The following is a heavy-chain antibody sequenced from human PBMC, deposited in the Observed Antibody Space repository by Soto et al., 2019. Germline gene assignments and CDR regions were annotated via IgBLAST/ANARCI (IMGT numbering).Heavy chain of an antibody. D-gene: IGHD4-17*01. V-gene: IGHV1-69*01. J-gene: IGHJ6*02. CDR2: IIPIFGTA. Sequence: QVQLVQSGAEVKKPGSSVKVSCKASGGTFSSYAISWVRQSPGQGLEWMGGIIPIFGTANYAQKLQGRVTITADESTSTAYMELSSLRSEDTDVYYCARDSGGTTVAFGMDVWGQGTTVTVSS. CDR1: GGTFSSYA. CDR3: ARDSGGTTVAFGMDV.